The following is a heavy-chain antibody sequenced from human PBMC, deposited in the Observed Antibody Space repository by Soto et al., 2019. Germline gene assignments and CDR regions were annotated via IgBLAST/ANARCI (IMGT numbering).Heavy chain of an antibody. CDR3: VRDLVDTAMMRESYKYYYHGMDG. CDR1: GFRVTINY. D-gene: IGHD5-18*01. V-gene: IGHV3-53*01. CDR2: FYNGLFT. J-gene: IGHJ6*02. Sequence: GGSLSVPSGGSGFRVTINYVTGFPEAQGKGLEWSSVFYNGLFTFYAVSVKGRFTITTDYSKYTVFLQMNSTRAEDTAVYYCVRDLVDTAMMRESYKYYYHGMDGGGQGTTVTVSS.